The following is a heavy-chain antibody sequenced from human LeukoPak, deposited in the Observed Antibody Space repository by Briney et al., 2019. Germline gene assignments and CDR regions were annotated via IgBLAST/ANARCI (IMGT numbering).Heavy chain of an antibody. D-gene: IGHD4-17*01. CDR2: ISAYNGDT. J-gene: IGHJ6*03. CDR1: GYTFSSYG. V-gene: IGHV1-18*01. CDR3: ARRGGKNYGDYLLYYYYMDV. Sequence: GASVKVSCKASGYTFSSYGISWVRQAPGQGLEWMGWISAYNGDTHYAQKFQGRVTMTTDTSTSTASMELRSLRSDDTAMYYCARRGGKNYGDYLLYYYYMDVWGKGTTVTVSS.